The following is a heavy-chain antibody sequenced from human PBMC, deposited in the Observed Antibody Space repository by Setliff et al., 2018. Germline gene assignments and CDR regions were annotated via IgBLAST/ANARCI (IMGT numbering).Heavy chain of an antibody. CDR3: AIYGGYDRGYFDF. Sequence: SETLSLTCTASGFTFSGYYMQWIRQPPGKGLEWIVSFYYSGNTYYEPSLKSRVTISVYTSKNQFSLQLISVTAADTAVYYCAIYGGYDRGYFDFWGQGILVTVSS. CDR2: FYYSGNT. CDR1: GFTFSGYY. J-gene: IGHJ4*02. D-gene: IGHD5-12*01. V-gene: IGHV4-39*07.